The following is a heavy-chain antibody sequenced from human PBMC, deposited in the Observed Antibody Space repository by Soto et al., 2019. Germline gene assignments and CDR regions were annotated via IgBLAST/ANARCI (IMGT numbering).Heavy chain of an antibody. J-gene: IGHJ5*02. Sequence: PEGYLGPRRDGSGLTVRSCAMTWVRQAPGKGLGWVSSIVASGDTTYYADSVQGRFTISRDNYKSTLYLQMNSLRAEDTAIYYCAKGLDYYGSGSPQVDP. CDR2: IVASGDTT. D-gene: IGHD3-10*01. CDR3: AKGLDYYGSGSPQVDP. CDR1: GLTVRSCA. V-gene: IGHV3-23*01.